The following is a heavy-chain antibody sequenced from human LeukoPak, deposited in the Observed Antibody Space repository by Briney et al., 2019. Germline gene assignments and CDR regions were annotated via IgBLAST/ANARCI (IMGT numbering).Heavy chain of an antibody. D-gene: IGHD6-13*01. CDR1: GGSISGYY. CDR3: ARVGYRSYSSSSFDY. CDR2: INHSGST. Sequence: SETLSLTCTVSGGSISGYYWSWIRQPPGKGLEWIGEINHSGSTNYNPSLKSRVTISVDTSKNQFSLKLSSVTAADTAVYYCARVGYRSYSSSSFDYWGQGTLVTVSS. J-gene: IGHJ4*02. V-gene: IGHV4-34*01.